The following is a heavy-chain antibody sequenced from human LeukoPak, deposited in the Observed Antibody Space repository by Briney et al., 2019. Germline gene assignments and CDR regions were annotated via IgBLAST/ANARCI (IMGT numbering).Heavy chain of an antibody. Sequence: SETLSLTCAVSGGSISSGGYSWSWIRQPPGKGLEWIGYIYHSGSTYYNPSLKSRVTISVDRSKNQFSLKLGSVTAADTAVYYCARSVTTHLRWFDPWGQGTLVTVSS. CDR2: IYHSGST. V-gene: IGHV4-30-2*01. CDR1: GGSISSGGYS. J-gene: IGHJ5*02. D-gene: IGHD4-17*01. CDR3: ARSVTTHLRWFDP.